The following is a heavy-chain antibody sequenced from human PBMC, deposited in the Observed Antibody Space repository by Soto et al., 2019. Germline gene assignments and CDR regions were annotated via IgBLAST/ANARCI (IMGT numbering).Heavy chain of an antibody. CDR3: ARDLQYSSSWWNYYYGMDV. CDR2: TYYRSKWYN. V-gene: IGHV6-1*01. J-gene: IGHJ6*02. Sequence: SQTLSLTFAISGDSVSSNSAAWNCIRQSPSRGLEWLGRTYYRSKWYNDYAVSVKSRITINPDTSKNQFSLQLNSVTPEDTAVYYCARDLQYSSSWWNYYYGMDVWGQGTTVTVSS. D-gene: IGHD6-13*01. CDR1: GDSVSSNSAA.